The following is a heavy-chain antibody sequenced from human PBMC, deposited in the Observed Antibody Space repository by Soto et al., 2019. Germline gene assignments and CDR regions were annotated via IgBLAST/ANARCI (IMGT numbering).Heavy chain of an antibody. CDR1: GFTFTDYW. Sequence: GGSLRLSCAAPGFTFTDYWMSWVRQAPGKGLEWVANLNQGGDEKNYLDSVKGRFTISRDNAKNSVYLQLNSLRAEDTAVYYCARDRFIGTYYIKGVTYIFDNWGQGAPVTVSS. CDR3: ARDRFIGTYYIKGVTYIFDN. V-gene: IGHV3-7*03. J-gene: IGHJ4*02. CDR2: LNQGGDEK. D-gene: IGHD1-26*01.